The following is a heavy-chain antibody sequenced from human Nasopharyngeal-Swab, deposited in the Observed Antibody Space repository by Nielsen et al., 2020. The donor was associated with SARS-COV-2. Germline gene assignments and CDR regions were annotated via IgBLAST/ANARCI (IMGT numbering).Heavy chain of an antibody. J-gene: IGHJ6*02. CDR1: GGSISSSSYY. CDR2: IYYSGST. CDR3: ARHRGLRSYYYGMDV. Sequence: SETLSLTCTVSGGSISSSSYYWGWIRQPPGEGLEWIGSIYYSGSTYYNPSLKSRVTISVDTSKNQFSLKLSSVTAAETAVYYCARHRGLRSYYYGMDVWGQGTTVTVSS. V-gene: IGHV4-39*01. D-gene: IGHD4-17*01.